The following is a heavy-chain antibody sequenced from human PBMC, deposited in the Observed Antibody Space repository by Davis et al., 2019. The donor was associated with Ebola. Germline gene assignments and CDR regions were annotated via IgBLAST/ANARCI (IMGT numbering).Heavy chain of an antibody. J-gene: IGHJ5*02. V-gene: IGHV1-8*01. CDR2: MNPNSGNT. Sequence: AASVKVSCKASGYTFTSYDINWVRHATGQGLEWMGWMNPNSGNTGYAQKLQGRVTMTTDTSTSTAYMELRSLGSDDTAVYYCARGGGILLSGGKGWFDPWGQGTLVTVSS. CDR1: GYTFTSYD. CDR3: ARGGGILLSGGKGWFDP. D-gene: IGHD3-16*01.